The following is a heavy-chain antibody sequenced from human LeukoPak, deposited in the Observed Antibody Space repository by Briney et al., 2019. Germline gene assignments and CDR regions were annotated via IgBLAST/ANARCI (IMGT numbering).Heavy chain of an antibody. Sequence: SATLSLACTVSGGSISSNSYSWGWIRQPPGKGLEWIASMSYSGSTYYNPSLKSRVTISVDTSKNQFSLKLSSVTAADTAVYYCATALWYYYTSGYSYYFDYWGQGTLVTVSS. CDR1: GGSISSNSYS. CDR3: ATALWYYYTSGYSYYFDY. CDR2: MSYSGST. D-gene: IGHD3-22*01. V-gene: IGHV4-39*07. J-gene: IGHJ4*02.